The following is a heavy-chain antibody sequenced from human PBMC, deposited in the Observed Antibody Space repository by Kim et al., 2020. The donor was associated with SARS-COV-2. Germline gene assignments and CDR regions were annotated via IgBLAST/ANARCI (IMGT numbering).Heavy chain of an antibody. D-gene: IGHD2-2*01. CDR1: GFTFSSYW. CDR3: ARDWVRYCSSTSCRHV. J-gene: IGHJ6*02. CDR2: IKQDGSEK. Sequence: GGSLRLSCAASGFTFSSYWMSWVRQAPGKGLEWVANIKQDGSEKYYVDSVKGRFTISRDNAKNSLYLQMNSLRAEDTAVYYCARDWVRYCSSTSCRHVWGQGTTVTVSS. V-gene: IGHV3-7*01.